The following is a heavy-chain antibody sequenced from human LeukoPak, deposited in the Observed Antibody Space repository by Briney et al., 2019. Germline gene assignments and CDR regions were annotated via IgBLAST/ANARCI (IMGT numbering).Heavy chain of an antibody. CDR3: AKGEMTFDI. Sequence: GGSLRLSCAASGFTFSSYGMNWVRQAPGKGLEWVSYISDSSSTVYYADSVKGRFTISRDNSKNTLYLQMNSLRAEDTAVYYCAKGEMTFDIWGQGTMVTVSS. V-gene: IGHV3-48*01. J-gene: IGHJ3*02. D-gene: IGHD5-24*01. CDR1: GFTFSSYG. CDR2: ISDSSSTV.